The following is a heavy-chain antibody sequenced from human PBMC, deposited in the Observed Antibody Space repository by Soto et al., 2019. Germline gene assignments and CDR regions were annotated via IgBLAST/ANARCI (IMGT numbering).Heavy chain of an antibody. D-gene: IGHD6-6*01. CDR2: IYSGGST. CDR3: VLKQLAGGGY. J-gene: IGHJ4*02. CDR1: GFTVSSNY. Sequence: GVSLRLSCAASGFTVSSNYMSWVRQAPGKGLEWVSVIYSGGSTYYADSVKGRFTISRDNSKNTLYLQMNSLRPEDTAVYYCVLKQLAGGGYWGQGTLVTVSS. V-gene: IGHV3-53*01.